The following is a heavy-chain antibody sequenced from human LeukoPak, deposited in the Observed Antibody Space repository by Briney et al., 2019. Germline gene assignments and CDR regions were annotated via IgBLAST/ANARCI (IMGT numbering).Heavy chain of an antibody. V-gene: IGHV4-34*01. CDR1: GGSFSGYY. CDR2: INHSGST. Sequence: SETLSLTCAVYGGSFSGYYWSWIRQPPGKGLEWIGGINHSGSTNYNPSLKSRVTIPVDTSKNQFSLKLSSVTAADTAVYYCARRRLVPNWFDPWGQGTLVTVSS. CDR3: ARRRLVPNWFDP. D-gene: IGHD6-19*01. J-gene: IGHJ5*02.